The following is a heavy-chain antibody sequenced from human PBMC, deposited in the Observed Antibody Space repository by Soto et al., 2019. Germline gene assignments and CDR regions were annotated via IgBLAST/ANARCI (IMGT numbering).Heavy chain of an antibody. CDR3: ATGGHNDGYNLDHGMDV. CDR2: VIPLFDTA. Sequence: QVQVVQSGAEVKNPGSSVKVSCKVSGGIFTNNAISCVRQAPGQGLEWLGGVIPLFDTAYYAQIFRGRLRTSADGATTTAYMELSGLTAADTAVYFCATGGHNDGYNLDHGMDVWGKGTTVPFSA. V-gene: IGHV1-69*01. D-gene: IGHD5-18*01. CDR1: GGIFTNNA. J-gene: IGHJ6*04.